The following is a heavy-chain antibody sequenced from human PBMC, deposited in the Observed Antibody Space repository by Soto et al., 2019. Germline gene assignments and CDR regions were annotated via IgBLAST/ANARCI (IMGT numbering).Heavy chain of an antibody. Sequence: QVQLVQSGGEVKKPGASVKVSCQASGYTFSDYAISWVRQAPGQGLEWMGWISASTRNTDQAQNFQGRVIMTLDTSTNPAYMERRRLRSDDTAVYYCVRCYCRVGSCYACWHFDLWGRGTLVTVSS. J-gene: IGHJ2*01. CDR1: GYTFSDYA. D-gene: IGHD2-15*01. CDR2: ISASTRNT. V-gene: IGHV1-18*01. CDR3: VRCYCRVGSCYACWHFDL.